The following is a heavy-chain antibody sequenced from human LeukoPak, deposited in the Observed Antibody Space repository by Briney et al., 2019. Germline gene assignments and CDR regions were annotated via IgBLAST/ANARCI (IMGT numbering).Heavy chain of an antibody. CDR2: INHSGST. D-gene: IGHD2-2*01. CDR3: AREQVVPAAIVT. Sequence: PSETLSLTCAVYGGSFSGYYWSWIRQPPGKGLEWIGEINHSGSTNYNPSLKSRVTISVDTSKNQFSLKLSSVTAADTAVYYCAREQVVPAAIVTWGQGTLVTVSS. V-gene: IGHV4-34*01. CDR1: GGSFSGYY. J-gene: IGHJ5*02.